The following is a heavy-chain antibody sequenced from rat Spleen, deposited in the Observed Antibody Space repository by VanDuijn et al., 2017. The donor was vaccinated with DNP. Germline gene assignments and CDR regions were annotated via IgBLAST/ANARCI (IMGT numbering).Heavy chain of an antibody. CDR3: ATQGFGTYHVDWFAY. V-gene: IGHV5S10*01. J-gene: IGHJ3*01. Sequence: EVQLVESGGGVVQPGRSLKLSCAASGILFSDFNMAWVRQTPKKGLEWVATLLFDGSNPYYGDSVKGRFTISRDNAKHTLYLQMDSLRSEDTATYYCATQGFGTYHVDWFAYWGQGTLVTVSS. CDR1: GILFSDFN. D-gene: IGHD2-1*01. CDR2: LLFDGSNP.